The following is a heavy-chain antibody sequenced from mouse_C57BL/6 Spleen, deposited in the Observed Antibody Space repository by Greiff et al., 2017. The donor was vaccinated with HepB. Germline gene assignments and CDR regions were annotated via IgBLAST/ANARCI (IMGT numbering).Heavy chain of an antibody. J-gene: IGHJ1*03. D-gene: IGHD1-1*01. Sequence: QVQLQQPGAELVKPGASVKMSCKASGYTFTSYWITWVKQRPGQGLEWIGDIYPGSGSTNYNEKFKSKATLTVDTSSSTAYMKLSSLTSEDSAVYYGARECITTVVARNWYFDVWGTGTTVTVSS. CDR1: GYTFTSYW. V-gene: IGHV1-55*01. CDR3: ARECITTVVARNWYFDV. CDR2: IYPGSGST.